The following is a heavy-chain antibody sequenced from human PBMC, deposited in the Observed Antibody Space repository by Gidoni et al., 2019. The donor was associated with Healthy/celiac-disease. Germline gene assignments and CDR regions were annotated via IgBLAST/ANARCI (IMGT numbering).Heavy chain of an antibody. CDR3: AIQPAATPPYYYYYGRDV. J-gene: IGHJ6*02. V-gene: IGHV4-4*07. D-gene: IGHD2-2*02. CDR1: TCGSS. Sequence: TCGSSSCWIRQPAGKGLEWIGRIYTSGSTNYNPSLKSRVTMSVDTSKNQFSLKLSSVTAAVTAVYYCAIQPAATPPYYYYYGRDVWGQGTTVTVSS. CDR2: IYTSGST.